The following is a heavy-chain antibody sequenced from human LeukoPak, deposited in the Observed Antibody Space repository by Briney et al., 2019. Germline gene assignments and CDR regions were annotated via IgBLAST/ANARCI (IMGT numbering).Heavy chain of an antibody. J-gene: IGHJ6*02. CDR3: AKDMRAFYDTYGMDV. CDR1: GFTFSSYS. CDR2: ISSSSSYI. Sequence: PGGSLRLSCAASGFTFSSYSMNWVRQAPGKGLEWVSSISSSSSYIYYADSVKGRFTISRDNAKNSLYLQMNSLRAEDTALYYCAKDMRAFYDTYGMDVWGQGTTVTVSS. V-gene: IGHV3-21*04. D-gene: IGHD3-22*01.